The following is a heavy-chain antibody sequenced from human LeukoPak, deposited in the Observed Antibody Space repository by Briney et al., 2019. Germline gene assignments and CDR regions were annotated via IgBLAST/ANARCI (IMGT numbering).Heavy chain of an antibody. CDR2: IWYDGSNE. J-gene: IGHJ6*03. V-gene: IGHV3-30*02. CDR1: GFTFSTYG. CDR3: AKDRLTTSDYYYYMDV. Sequence: GGSLRLSXAASGFTFSTYGMHWVRQAPGKGLEWVAVIWYDGSNEYYADSVKGRFTISRDNSRNTVYLQMNSLRADDTAVYYCAKDRLTTSDYYYYMDVWGKGTTVTVSS. D-gene: IGHD1-14*01.